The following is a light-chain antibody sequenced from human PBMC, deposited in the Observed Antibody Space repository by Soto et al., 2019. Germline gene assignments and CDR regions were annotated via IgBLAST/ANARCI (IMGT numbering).Light chain of an antibody. CDR2: GAS. J-gene: IGKJ1*01. CDR3: QQYGSSPWT. CDR1: QSVSTSY. V-gene: IGKV3-20*01. Sequence: EIVLPQSPGTLSLSPGERATLSCRASQSVSTSYLAWYKQKPGQAPRLLIYGASSRATGIPDRFSGSGSGTDFTLTISRLEPEDFAVYYCQQYGSSPWTFGQGTKVEIK.